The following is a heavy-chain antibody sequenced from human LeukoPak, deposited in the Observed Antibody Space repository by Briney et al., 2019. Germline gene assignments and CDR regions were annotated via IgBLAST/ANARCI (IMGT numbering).Heavy chain of an antibody. D-gene: IGHD4-11*01. CDR2: IDTDEGST. CDR3: TRGLQGIDY. CDR1: GFTVSSYW. J-gene: IGHJ4*02. Sequence: GGSLRLSCAASGFTVSSYWMHWVRQAPGKGLVWVSRIDTDEGSTNYADSVKGRFTISRDNAKNTLYLQMNSLRAEDTAVYYCTRGLQGIDYWGQGTLVTVSS. V-gene: IGHV3-74*01.